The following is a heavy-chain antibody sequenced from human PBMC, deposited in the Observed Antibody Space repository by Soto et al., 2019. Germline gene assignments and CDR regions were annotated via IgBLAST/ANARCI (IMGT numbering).Heavy chain of an antibody. J-gene: IGHJ6*02. Sequence: QVQLVESGGGVVQPGRSLRLSCAASGFTFSSYGMHWVRQAPGKGLEWVAVILYDGNKKYYADSVKGRFTISRDNSKNPLYLQMDSLRGEDTAVYYCAKDEVLVEVVARDYYGLDVWGQGTTVTVSS. CDR3: AKDEVLVEVVARDYYGLDV. CDR2: ILYDGNKK. D-gene: IGHD2-15*01. CDR1: GFTFSSYG. V-gene: IGHV3-30*18.